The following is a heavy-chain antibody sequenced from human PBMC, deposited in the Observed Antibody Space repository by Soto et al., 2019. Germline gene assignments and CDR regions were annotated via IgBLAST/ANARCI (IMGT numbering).Heavy chain of an antibody. J-gene: IGHJ6*02. CDR2: IYPGDSDT. D-gene: IGHD6-6*01. CDR1: GYSFTSYW. V-gene: IGHV5-51*01. CDR3: ATLRQLYKTYFFYGMDV. Sequence: PGESLKISCKGSGYSFTSYWIGWVRQMPGKGLEWMGIIYPGDSDTRYSPSFQGQVTISADKSISTAYLQWSSLKASDTAMYYCATLRQLYKTYFFYGMDVWGQGTTVTVSS.